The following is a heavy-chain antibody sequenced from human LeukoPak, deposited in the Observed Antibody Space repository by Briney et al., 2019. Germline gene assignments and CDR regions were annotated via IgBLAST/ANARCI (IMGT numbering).Heavy chain of an antibody. CDR2: IYSSGST. V-gene: IGHV4-59*01. Sequence: PSETLSLTCNVSGGSIRGYYWSWIRQPPGKGLEWIGYIYSSGSTNYNPSLKSRVTMSVDTSKNQFSLKVSSVTAADTAVYYCARTDSGWYDRDYYYMDVWGKGTTVTISS. D-gene: IGHD6-19*01. CDR1: GGSIRGYY. J-gene: IGHJ6*03. CDR3: ARTDSGWYDRDYYYMDV.